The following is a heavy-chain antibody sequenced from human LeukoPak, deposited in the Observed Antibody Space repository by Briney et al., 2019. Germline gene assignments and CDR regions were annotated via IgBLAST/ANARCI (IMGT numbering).Heavy chain of an antibody. J-gene: IGHJ6*03. CDR2: IIPIFGTA. CDR3: ARGDPRRGYCSGGSCSTYYYYYYYMDV. Sequence: GASVKVSCKASGGTFSSYAISWVRQAPGQGLEWMGGIIPIFGTANYAQKFQGRVTITTDESTSTAYMELSSLRSEDTAVYYCARGDPRRGYCSGGSCSTYYYYYYYMDVWGKGTTVTASS. D-gene: IGHD2-15*01. V-gene: IGHV1-69*05. CDR1: GGTFSSYA.